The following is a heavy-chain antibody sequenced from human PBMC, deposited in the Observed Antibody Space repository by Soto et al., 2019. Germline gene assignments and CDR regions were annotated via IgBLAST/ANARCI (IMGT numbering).Heavy chain of an antibody. J-gene: IGHJ4*02. CDR3: AKRSGAAAGGRPLFDY. Sequence: EVQLLESGGGLVQPGGSLRLSCAASGFTFSTYAMSWVRQAPGKGLEWVSTINSIGSTTYYADSVKGRVTISRDNSKKTLYLQMNGLRAGHTAVYYCAKRSGAAAGGRPLFDYWGQGTLVTVSS. D-gene: IGHD6-13*01. CDR2: INSIGSTT. V-gene: IGHV3-23*01. CDR1: GFTFSTYA.